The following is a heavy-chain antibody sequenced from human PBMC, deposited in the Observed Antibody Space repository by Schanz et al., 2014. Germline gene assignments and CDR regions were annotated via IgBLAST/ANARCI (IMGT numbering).Heavy chain of an antibody. CDR1: GFTFTNYA. Sequence: EVQLLESGGGLVQPGGSLRLSCAASGFTFTNYAMTWVRQAPGKGLEWVSTVYMSAASTRYADSVKGRFIISRDSSKNALFLQMNSLRPEDTALYFCARDEGRDGYNLAFDVWGQGTLVTVSS. CDR3: ARDEGRDGYNLAFDV. V-gene: IGHV3-23*01. CDR2: VYMSAAST. D-gene: IGHD5-12*01. J-gene: IGHJ3*01.